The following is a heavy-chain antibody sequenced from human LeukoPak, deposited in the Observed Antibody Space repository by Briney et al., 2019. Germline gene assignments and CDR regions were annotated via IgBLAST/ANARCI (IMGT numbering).Heavy chain of an antibody. V-gene: IGHV4-30-4*01. CDR2: VYNSGGT. CDR3: ARYEYARSDNTGLRYFHH. J-gene: IGHJ1*01. Sequence: PSETLSLTCTVSGDSISSGAYAWTWIRQSPGKGLEWIGYVYNSGGTHYNSSLKSRLSISADMSQNTFSLNLSPVTAADTAVYYCARYEYARSDNTGLRYFHHWGQGTLVTVSS. CDR1: GDSISSGAYA. D-gene: IGHD3-16*01.